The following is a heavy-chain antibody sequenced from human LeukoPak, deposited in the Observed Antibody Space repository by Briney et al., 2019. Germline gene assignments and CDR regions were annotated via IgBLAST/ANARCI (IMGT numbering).Heavy chain of an antibody. V-gene: IGHV3-53*01. CDR2: IYSGGST. D-gene: IGHD3-22*01. CDR1: GFTVSSNY. J-gene: IGHJ3*02. Sequence: WGSLRLSCAASGFTVSSNYMSWVRQPPGKGLEWVSVIYSGGSTYYAASVKGRFTISRDNSKNTLYLQMNTLRAADTAVYYCARDVPPLLWESLGNYDSSGHRGDAFDIWGQGTMVTVSS. CDR3: ARDVPPLLWESLGNYDSSGHRGDAFDI.